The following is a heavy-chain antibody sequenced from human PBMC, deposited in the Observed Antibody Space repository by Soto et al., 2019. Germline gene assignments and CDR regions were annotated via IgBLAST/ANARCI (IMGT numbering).Heavy chain of an antibody. Sequence: EVQLVESGGGLVKPGGSLRLSCAASGFTFSSYSMNWVRQAPGKGLEWVSSISRGSSYIYYADSVKGRFTISRDNAKNSLYLQMSSLRAEDTAVYYCARSMIAAAGDDCWGQGTLVTVSS. J-gene: IGHJ4*02. CDR3: ARSMIAAAGDDC. D-gene: IGHD6-13*01. CDR2: ISRGSSYI. V-gene: IGHV3-21*01. CDR1: GFTFSSYS.